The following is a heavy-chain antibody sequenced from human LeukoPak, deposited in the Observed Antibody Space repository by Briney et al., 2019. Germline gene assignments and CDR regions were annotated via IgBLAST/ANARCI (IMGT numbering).Heavy chain of an antibody. CDR2: IYYSGST. V-gene: IGHV4-59*12. CDR3: ARLYSSGWYVKGAYYFDY. Sequence: PSETLSLTCTVSGGSISSYYWSWIRQPPGKGLEWIGYIYYSGSTNYNPSLKSRVTISVDTSKNQFSLKLSSVTAADTAVYYCARLYSSGWYVKGAYYFDYWGQGTLVTVSS. D-gene: IGHD6-19*01. J-gene: IGHJ4*02. CDR1: GGSISSYY.